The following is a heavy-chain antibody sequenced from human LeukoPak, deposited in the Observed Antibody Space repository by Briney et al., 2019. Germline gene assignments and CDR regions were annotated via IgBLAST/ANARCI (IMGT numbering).Heavy chain of an antibody. Sequence: PGGSLRLSCAASGFTFSLYWMNWVRRAPGKGLEWVANIKQDGSEKNYVDSVKGRFTISRDNAKNSLYLQMKDLRVEDTAMYYCAGGTGFIVKDWGQGTLVTVSS. CDR2: IKQDGSEK. D-gene: IGHD3-9*01. J-gene: IGHJ4*02. CDR3: AGGTGFIVKD. V-gene: IGHV3-7*03. CDR1: GFTFSLYW.